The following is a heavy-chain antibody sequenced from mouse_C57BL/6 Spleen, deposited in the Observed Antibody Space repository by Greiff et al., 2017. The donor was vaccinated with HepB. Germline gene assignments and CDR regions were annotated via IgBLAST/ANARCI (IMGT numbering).Heavy chain of an antibody. D-gene: IGHD2-4*01. CDR3: ARKGTYYDYDGGFAY. V-gene: IGHV5-9*01. Sequence: EVNLVESGGGLVKPGGSLKLSCAASGFTFSSYTMSWVRQTPEKRLEWVATISGGGGNTYYPDSVKGRFTISRDNAKNTLYLQMSSLRSEDTALYYCARKGTYYDYDGGFAYWGQGTLVTVSA. CDR2: ISGGGGNT. CDR1: GFTFSSYT. J-gene: IGHJ3*01.